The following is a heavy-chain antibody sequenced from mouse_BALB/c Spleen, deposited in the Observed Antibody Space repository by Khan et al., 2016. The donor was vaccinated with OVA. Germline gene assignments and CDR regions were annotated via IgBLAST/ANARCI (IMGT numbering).Heavy chain of an antibody. J-gene: IGHJ4*01. CDR3: ARGELGGDAMDY. D-gene: IGHD4-1*01. CDR1: GYTFTKYG. V-gene: IGHV9-3-1*01. CDR2: INTYTGEP. Sequence: QIQLVQSGPELKKPGETVKISCKASGYTFTKYGMNWVKQAPGKGLQWMGWINTYTGEPTYADDFKGRFAFSLETSASTAYLQINNLKDEDTATYFCARGELGGDAMDYLGQGTSVTVSS.